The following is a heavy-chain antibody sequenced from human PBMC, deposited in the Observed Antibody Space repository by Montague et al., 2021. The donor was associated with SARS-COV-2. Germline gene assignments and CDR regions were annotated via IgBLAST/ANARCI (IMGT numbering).Heavy chain of an antibody. D-gene: IGHD4-17*01. CDR1: GDSITSIIHY. Sequence: SETLSLTCTVSGDSITSIIHYWGWIRRPPGKGLEWIASIFYTGTIYYNPSLKSRVTMSLDTSMSQFSLNLTSATAADTAVYFCARHPTTVTTFHWGQGSLVTVSS. CDR3: ARHPTTVTTFH. J-gene: IGHJ4*02. V-gene: IGHV4-39*01. CDR2: IFYTGTI.